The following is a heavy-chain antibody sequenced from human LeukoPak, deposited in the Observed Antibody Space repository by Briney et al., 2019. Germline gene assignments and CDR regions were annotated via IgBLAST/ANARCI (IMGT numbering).Heavy chain of an antibody. V-gene: IGHV4-59*01. CDR3: ARDRVVAALSGMDV. CDR1: GGSLSSYY. D-gene: IGHD2-15*01. Sequence: SETLSLTCTVSGGSLSSYYWSWIRQPPGKGLEWVGYIYYSGSTNYNPSLKSRVTISVDTSKNQSSLKLSSVTAADTAVYYCARDRVVAALSGMDVWGQGTTVTVSS. CDR2: IYYSGST. J-gene: IGHJ6*02.